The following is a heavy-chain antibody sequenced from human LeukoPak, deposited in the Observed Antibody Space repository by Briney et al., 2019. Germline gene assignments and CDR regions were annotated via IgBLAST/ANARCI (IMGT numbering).Heavy chain of an antibody. V-gene: IGHV4-30-2*05. CDR1: GGSISSGGYS. CDR2: IYHSGST. D-gene: IGHD2-2*01. CDR3: ARSTDRSWYQLHTRSPNAFDI. J-gene: IGHJ3*02. Sequence: MTSETLSLTCAVSGGSISSGGYSWSWIRQPPGKGLEWIGYIYHSGSTYYNPSLKSRVTISVDTSKNQFSLKLSSVTAADTAVYYCARSTDRSWYQLHTRSPNAFDIWGQGTMVTVSS.